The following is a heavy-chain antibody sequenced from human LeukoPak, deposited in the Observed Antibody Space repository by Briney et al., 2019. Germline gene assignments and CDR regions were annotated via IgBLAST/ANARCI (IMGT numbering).Heavy chain of an antibody. V-gene: IGHV3-30*04. Sequence: GGSLRLSCAASGFTFSSYAMHWVRRAPGKGLEWVAVISYDGPNKNYADSVKGRFTISRDNAKNSLYLQMNSLRAEDTAVYYCARDSGYSSGWYGGADYWGQGTLVTVSS. CDR2: ISYDGPNK. J-gene: IGHJ4*02. CDR1: GFTFSSYA. CDR3: ARDSGYSSGWYGGADY. D-gene: IGHD6-19*01.